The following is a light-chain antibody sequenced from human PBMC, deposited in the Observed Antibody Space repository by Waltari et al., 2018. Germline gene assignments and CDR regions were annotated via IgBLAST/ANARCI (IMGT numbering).Light chain of an antibody. CDR2: DAS. CDR3: QQRSSWPYT. Sequence: EIVFTQSPATLSLSPGERATPSCRASQSVSSYLAWYQQKPGQAPRLLIYDASNRATGIPARFSASGSGTDFTLTLSSLEPEDFAVYYCQQRSSWPYTFGQGTKLEIK. V-gene: IGKV3-11*01. CDR1: QSVSSY. J-gene: IGKJ2*01.